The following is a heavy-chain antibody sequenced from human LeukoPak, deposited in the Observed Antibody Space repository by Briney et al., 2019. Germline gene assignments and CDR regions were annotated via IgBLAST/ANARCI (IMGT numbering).Heavy chain of an antibody. J-gene: IGHJ4*02. D-gene: IGHD5-12*01. Sequence: ASVKVSCKASGYTFTSYGISWVRQAPGQGLEWMGWISAYNGNTNYAQKLQGRVTMTTDTSTSTAYMELRSLRSDDTAVYYCAGERGNGYDYSFDYWGQGTLVTVSS. CDR1: GYTFTSYG. CDR2: ISAYNGNT. CDR3: AGERGNGYDYSFDY. V-gene: IGHV1-18*01.